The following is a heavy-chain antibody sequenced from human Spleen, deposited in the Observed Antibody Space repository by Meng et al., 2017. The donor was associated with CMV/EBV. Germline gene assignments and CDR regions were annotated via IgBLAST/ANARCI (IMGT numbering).Heavy chain of an antibody. CDR3: ARDRGTSWVEYYYYYGMDV. V-gene: IGHV3-20*04. J-gene: IGHJ6*02. CDR2: INWNGGST. Sequence: GGSLRLSCAASGFTFDEYVMGWVRQVPGKGLEWVSGINWNGGSTGYADSVTGRFTISRDNAKNTLYLQMNSLRAEDTAVYYCARDRGTSWVEYYYYYGMDVWGQGTTVTVSS. D-gene: IGHD2-2*01. CDR1: GFTFDEYV.